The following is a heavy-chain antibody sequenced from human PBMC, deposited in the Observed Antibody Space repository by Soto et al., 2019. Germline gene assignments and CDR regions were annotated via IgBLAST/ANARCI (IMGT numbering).Heavy chain of an antibody. D-gene: IGHD2-15*01. CDR1: GDSISSSSYY. J-gene: IGHJ5*02. Sequence: TLSLTCTVSGDSISSSSYYWGWIRQPPGKGLEWIGDIYYSGTTHYNPSLKSRVTISIDTSKNQFSLHLRSVTAADTAVYYCAKDRIRWELPRGWDQWFDPWGQGTLVTVSS. CDR3: AKDRIRWELPRGWDQWFDP. CDR2: IYYSGTT. V-gene: IGHV4-39*02.